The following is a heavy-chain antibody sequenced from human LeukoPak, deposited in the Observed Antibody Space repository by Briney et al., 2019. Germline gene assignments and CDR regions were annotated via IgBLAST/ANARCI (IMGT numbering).Heavy chain of an antibody. Sequence: GGSLRLSCAASGFTLSSYSMNWVRQAPGKGLEWVSSISSSSSYTYYADSVKGRFTISRDNSKNTLYLQMNSLRAEDTAVYYCAKGIYSSGWSYFDYWGHGTLVTVSS. CDR2: ISSSSSYT. J-gene: IGHJ4*01. D-gene: IGHD6-19*01. V-gene: IGHV3-21*04. CDR3: AKGIYSSGWSYFDY. CDR1: GFTLSSYS.